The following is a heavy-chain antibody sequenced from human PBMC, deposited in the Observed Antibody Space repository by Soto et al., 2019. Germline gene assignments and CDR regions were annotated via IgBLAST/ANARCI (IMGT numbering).Heavy chain of an antibody. CDR2: ISDSGGRT. CDR1: GFTFNTYA. V-gene: IGHV3-23*01. CDR3: ANFHGSGTYYNFPDY. D-gene: IGHD3-10*01. J-gene: IGHJ4*02. Sequence: EVYLLESGGGLVQPGGSLRLSCAASGFTFNTYAMSWVRQAPGKGLEWVSTISDSGGRTYYAASVKGRFTISRDNSKNTLYLLMNSLSAEDTALYYCANFHGSGTYYNFPDYWGQGTLVTVSS.